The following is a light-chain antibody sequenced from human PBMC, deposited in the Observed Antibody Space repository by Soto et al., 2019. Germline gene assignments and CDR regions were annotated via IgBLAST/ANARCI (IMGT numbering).Light chain of an antibody. J-gene: IGKJ5*01. CDR1: QDITNS. Sequence: DIRLTQSLSFLSASVGDRVTNACRASQDITNSLAWYHQKPGKTPKFLISTASTLQSGVPSRFSGTGSGTEFTLTIRGLQPEDFATYYCQQFNSYPITFGQGTRLEI. CDR2: TAS. CDR3: QQFNSYPIT. V-gene: IGKV1-9*01.